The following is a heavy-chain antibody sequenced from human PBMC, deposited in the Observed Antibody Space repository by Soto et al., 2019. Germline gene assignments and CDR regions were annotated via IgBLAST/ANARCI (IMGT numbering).Heavy chain of an antibody. V-gene: IGHV3-30-3*01. D-gene: IGHD6-19*01. CDR2: ISYDGSNK. CDR1: GFTFSSYA. Sequence: QMQLVESGGGVVQPGRSLRLSCAASGFTFSSYAMHWVRQAPGKGLEWVAVISYDGSNKYYADSVKGRFTISRDNSKNTLYLQMNSLRAEDTAVYYCARPFDSGWLDWFDPWGQGTLVTVSS. CDR3: ARPFDSGWLDWFDP. J-gene: IGHJ5*02.